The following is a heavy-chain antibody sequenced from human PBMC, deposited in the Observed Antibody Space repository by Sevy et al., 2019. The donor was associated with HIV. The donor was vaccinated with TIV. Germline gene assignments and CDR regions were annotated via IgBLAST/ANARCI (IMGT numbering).Heavy chain of an antibody. CDR2: INHSGST. J-gene: IGHJ6*02. CDR3: ARGYLGGYCSGGSCYSLYYYYGMDV. CDR1: GGSFSGYY. V-gene: IGHV4-34*01. Sequence: SETLSLTCAVYGGSFSGYYWSWIRQPPGKGLEWIGQINHSGSTNYNPSLKSRVTISVDTSKNQFSLKLSSVTAADTAVYYCARGYLGGYCSGGSCYSLYYYYGMDVWGQWTTVTVSS. D-gene: IGHD2-15*01.